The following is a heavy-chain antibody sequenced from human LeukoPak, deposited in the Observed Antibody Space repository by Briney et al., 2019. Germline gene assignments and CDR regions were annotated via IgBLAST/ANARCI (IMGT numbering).Heavy chain of an antibody. D-gene: IGHD4-17*01. Sequence: GGSLKLSCAASGISFSSYATTWIRQGPGKGLEWVSGISGSGGYTYHAYSVKGRLTISRDNSNNTLYLQMNSLRAEDTAVYYCAKESGATVTNSFDYWGQGTLVTVSS. J-gene: IGHJ4*02. CDR2: ISGSGGYT. CDR3: AKESGATVTNSFDY. V-gene: IGHV3-23*01. CDR1: GISFSSYA.